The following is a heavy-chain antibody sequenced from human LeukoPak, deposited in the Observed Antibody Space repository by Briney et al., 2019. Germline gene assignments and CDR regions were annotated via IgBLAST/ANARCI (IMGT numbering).Heavy chain of an antibody. CDR2: IGGSGSST. Sequence: GGSLRLSCAASGFTFNTYAMSWVRQAPGKGLEWVSGIGGSGSSTYYAESVKGRFTISRDNSKNTLYLQMNSLRAEDTAAYYCAKAVDDYFFDYWGQGTLVTVSS. V-gene: IGHV3-23*01. CDR1: GFTFNTYA. D-gene: IGHD2-21*02. CDR3: AKAVDDYFFDY. J-gene: IGHJ4*02.